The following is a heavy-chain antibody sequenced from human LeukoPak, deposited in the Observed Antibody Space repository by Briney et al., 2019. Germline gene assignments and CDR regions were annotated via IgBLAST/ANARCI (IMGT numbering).Heavy chain of an antibody. J-gene: IGHJ4*02. D-gene: IGHD3-22*01. CDR3: ARDVGGLDYYDSSGYYPNRPFDY. CDR1: GYTFTSYY. CDR2: INPSGGST. Sequence: ASVKVSCKASGYTFTSYYMHWVRQAPGQGLEWMGIINPSGGSTSYAQKFQGRVTMTRDTSTSTVYMELSSLRSEDTAVYYCARDVGGLDYYDSSGYYPNRPFDYWGQGTLVTVSS. V-gene: IGHV1-46*01.